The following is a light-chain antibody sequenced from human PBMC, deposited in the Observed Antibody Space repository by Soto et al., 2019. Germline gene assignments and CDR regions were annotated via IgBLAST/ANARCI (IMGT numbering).Light chain of an antibody. CDR1: QDVSSY. CDR2: TAP. Sequence: DIQMTQSPSSLSASVGDRVTITCRASQDVSSYLAWFQQKPGKALKSLIYTAPSLQDGVPSKFSGSGYGTDFTLTISSLQPEDFATYYCQQYNSYPLTFGGGTKVEIK. V-gene: IGKV1-16*02. CDR3: QQYNSYPLT. J-gene: IGKJ4*01.